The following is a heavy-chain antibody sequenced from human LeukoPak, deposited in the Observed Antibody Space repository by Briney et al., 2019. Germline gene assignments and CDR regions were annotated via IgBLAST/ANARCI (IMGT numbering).Heavy chain of an antibody. CDR2: IKQDGSEK. D-gene: IGHD3-22*01. Sequence: QPAGSLRLSCAASGFTFSSYWMSWVRQAPGKGLEWVANIKQDGSEKYYVDSVKGRFTISRDNAKNSLYLQMHSLRAEDTAVYYCARDSLAWLSSGYYLEEYYFDYWGQGTLVTVSS. V-gene: IGHV3-7*04. CDR3: ARDSLAWLSSGYYLEEYYFDY. CDR1: GFTFSSYW. J-gene: IGHJ4*02.